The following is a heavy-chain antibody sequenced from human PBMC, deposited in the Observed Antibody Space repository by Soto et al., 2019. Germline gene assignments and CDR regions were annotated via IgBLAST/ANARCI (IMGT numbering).Heavy chain of an antibody. J-gene: IGHJ4*02. D-gene: IGHD3-22*01. Sequence: GGSLRLSFSASGFTFSSYAMSWVRQAPGKGLEWVSAISGSGGSTYYADSVKGRFTISRDNSKNTLYLQMNSLRAEDTAVYYCAKQGHDSSGYYVDYWGQGTLVTVSS. CDR1: GFTFSSYA. V-gene: IGHV3-23*01. CDR3: AKQGHDSSGYYVDY. CDR2: ISGSGGST.